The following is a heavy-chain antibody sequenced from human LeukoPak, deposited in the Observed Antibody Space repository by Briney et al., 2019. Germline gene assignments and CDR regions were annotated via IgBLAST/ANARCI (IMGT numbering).Heavy chain of an antibody. CDR2: IYNSGST. V-gene: IGHV4-61*01. D-gene: IGHD3-10*01. J-gene: IGHJ4*02. CDR1: GGSVSSRNYS. CDR3: ATDRQVYGSGEYYFDY. Sequence: SETLSLTCSVSGGSVSSRNYSWTWIRQPPGKGLEWIGYIYNSGSTKCNPSLKSRVTISVDTSKNQSSLKLSSVTAADTAVYYCATDRQVYGSGEYYFDYWGQGTLVSVSS.